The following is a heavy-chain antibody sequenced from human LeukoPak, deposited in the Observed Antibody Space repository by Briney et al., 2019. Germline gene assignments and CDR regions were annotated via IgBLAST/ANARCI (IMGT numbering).Heavy chain of an antibody. V-gene: IGHV1-3*01. CDR3: ARDRYSSGWSYYFDY. CDR1: GYTFTSYA. Sequence: ASVKVSCKASGYTFTSYAMHWVRQAPGRRLGWMGWINAGNGNTKYSQKFQGRVTITRDTSASTAHMELSSLRSEDTAVYYCARDRYSSGWSYYFDYWGQGTLVTVSS. D-gene: IGHD6-19*01. J-gene: IGHJ4*02. CDR2: INAGNGNT.